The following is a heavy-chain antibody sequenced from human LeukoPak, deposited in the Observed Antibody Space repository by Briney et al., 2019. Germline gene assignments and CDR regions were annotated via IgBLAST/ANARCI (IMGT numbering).Heavy chain of an antibody. CDR3: AKYAPPTTVPTRFFDY. Sequence: GGSLRLSCAASGFTFSSYAMHWVRQAPGKGLEWVAVISYDGSNKYYADSVKGRFTISRDNSKNTLYLQMSSLRAEDTAVYYCAKYAPPTTVPTRFFDYWGHGVLVTVSS. CDR2: ISYDGSNK. D-gene: IGHD4-17*01. J-gene: IGHJ4*01. V-gene: IGHV3-30-3*02. CDR1: GFTFSSYA.